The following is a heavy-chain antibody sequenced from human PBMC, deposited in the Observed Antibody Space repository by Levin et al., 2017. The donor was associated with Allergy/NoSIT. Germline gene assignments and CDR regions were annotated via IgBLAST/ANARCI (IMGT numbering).Heavy chain of an antibody. V-gene: IGHV3-66*01. CDR1: GFTVSSHY. CDR2: LYSGGST. CDR3: ARGFGSSTSWPYY. Sequence: PAGGSLRLSCAASGFTVSSHYMNWVRQAPGKGLEWVSLLYSGGSTYYTDSVKGRFIISRDNSKNTVYLQMNKLRVDDTAVYYCARGFGSSTSWPYYWGQGTLVTVSS. D-gene: IGHD6-13*01. J-gene: IGHJ4*02.